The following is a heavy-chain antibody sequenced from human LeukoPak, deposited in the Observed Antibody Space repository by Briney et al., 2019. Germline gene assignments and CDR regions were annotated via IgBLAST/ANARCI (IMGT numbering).Heavy chain of an antibody. Sequence: QPGGSLRLSCEASGFTFSSYGMHWVRQAPGKGLEWVAIISYDGNSRYYVDSLRGRFTISRDNSKNTVDLQMDSLRAEDTAVYYCARGVNAAKNGLHYGADCWGQGSLVTVSS. D-gene: IGHD3-16*01. CDR2: ISYDGNSR. CDR1: GFTFSSYG. V-gene: IGHV3-33*01. J-gene: IGHJ4*02. CDR3: ARGVNAAKNGLHYGADC.